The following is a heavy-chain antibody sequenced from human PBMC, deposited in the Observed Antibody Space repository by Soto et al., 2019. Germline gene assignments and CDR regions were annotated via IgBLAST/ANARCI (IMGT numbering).Heavy chain of an antibody. Sequence: QITLKEAGPTLVKPTQTLTLTCTFSGFSLTTTGVGVGWIRQPPRRAPEWLALIYWNDNKRYSPSLESRLTISKDTSKNQVVLTITAMDPVDTGTYYCDHRHASHMNWSGPWGQGTLVIVSS. J-gene: IGHJ5*02. V-gene: IGHV2-5*01. CDR2: IYWNDNK. CDR3: DHRHASHMNWSGP. CDR1: GFSLTTTGVG. D-gene: IGHD2-21*01.